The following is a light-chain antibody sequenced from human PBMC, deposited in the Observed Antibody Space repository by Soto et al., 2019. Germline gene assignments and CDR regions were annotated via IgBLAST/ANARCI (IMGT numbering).Light chain of an antibody. CDR3: QQLHDYPIT. J-gene: IGKJ5*01. V-gene: IGKV1-9*01. Sequence: DIQMTQSPSALSASVVDRVTITCRASQGIDSSFAWYQQKPGKAPKLLIYAASSLQSGVPSRFSSSGSGTDFTLTISSLQPEDFATYYCQQLHDYPITFGQGTRLEIK. CDR1: QGIDSS. CDR2: AAS.